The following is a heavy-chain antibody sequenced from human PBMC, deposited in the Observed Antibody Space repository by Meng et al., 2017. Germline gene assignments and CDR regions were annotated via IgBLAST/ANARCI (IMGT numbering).Heavy chain of an antibody. CDR2: ISYDGSNK. Sequence: QGQLVWSGGGVVQPVRSLRLSCAASGFTFSSDAMHWVRQAPGKGLEWVAVISYDGSNKYYADSVKGRFTISRDNSKNTLYLQMNSLRAEDTAVYYCASMGYWGQGTLVTSPQ. J-gene: IGHJ4*02. CDR3: ASMGY. D-gene: IGHD3-10*01. CDR1: GFTFSSDA. V-gene: IGHV3-30*01.